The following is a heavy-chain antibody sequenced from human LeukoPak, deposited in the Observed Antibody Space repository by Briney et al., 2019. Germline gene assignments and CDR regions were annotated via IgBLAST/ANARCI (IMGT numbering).Heavy chain of an antibody. J-gene: IGHJ2*01. CDR3: ARGPYPYWYFDL. V-gene: IGHV1-2*02. Sequence: ASVKVSCKASGYTFTGYYMHCVRQAPGQGLEWMGWINPNNGGTNYAQKFQGRVTMTRDTSISTAYMALSRLRSDDTAVYYCARGPYPYWYFDLWGRGTLVTVSS. CDR1: GYTFTGYY. D-gene: IGHD2-2*01. CDR2: INPNNGGT.